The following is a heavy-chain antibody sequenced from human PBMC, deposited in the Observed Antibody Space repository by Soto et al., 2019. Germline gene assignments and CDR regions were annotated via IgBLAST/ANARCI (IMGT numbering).Heavy chain of an antibody. Sequence: SETLSLTCTVSGGSISSYYWSWIRQPPGKGLEWIGYIYYSGSTNYNPSLKSRVTISVDTSKNQFSLKLSSVTAADTAVYYCARDRNDYVWGSYRYNWFDPWGQGTLVTVSS. CDR2: IYYSGST. CDR3: ARDRNDYVWGSYRYNWFDP. V-gene: IGHV4-59*01. CDR1: GGSISSYY. D-gene: IGHD3-16*02. J-gene: IGHJ5*02.